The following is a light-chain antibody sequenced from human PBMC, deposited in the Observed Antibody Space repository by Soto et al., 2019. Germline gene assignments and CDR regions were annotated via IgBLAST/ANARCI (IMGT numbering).Light chain of an antibody. CDR2: HAS. CDR3: QQYDTGLS. Sequence: EIVVTQSPATLSVSPGERATLSCRASRYVAGNLAWYQQKPGQAPRLLIYHASTRATGIPARFSGSGSGTEFTLTINSLQSEDFAVYYCQQYDTGLSLGGGTTVEI. V-gene: IGKV3-15*01. CDR1: RYVAGN. J-gene: IGKJ4*01.